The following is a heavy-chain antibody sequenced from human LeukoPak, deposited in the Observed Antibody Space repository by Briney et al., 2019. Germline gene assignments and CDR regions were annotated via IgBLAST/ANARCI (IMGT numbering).Heavy chain of an antibody. J-gene: IGHJ3*02. CDR1: EFTFSSYA. CDR3: TKGWIELWNDTFEI. CDR2: ISDSGGST. Sequence: GGSLRLSCAASEFTFSSYAMSWVRQAPGKGLEWVSVISDSGGSTYYANSVKGRFTISRDNSKNMLYLQMNSLRAEDTAVYYCTKGWIELWNDTFEIWGQGTLVTVSS. D-gene: IGHD7-27*01. V-gene: IGHV3-23*01.